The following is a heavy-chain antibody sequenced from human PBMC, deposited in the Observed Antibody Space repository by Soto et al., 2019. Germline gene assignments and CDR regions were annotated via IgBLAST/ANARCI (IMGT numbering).Heavy chain of an antibody. V-gene: IGHV1-3*01. D-gene: IGHD2-15*01. CDR3: AREGCSGGSCFYYYYYYMEV. CDR1: GYTFTSYA. CDR2: INAGNGNT. J-gene: IGHJ6*03. Sequence: ASVKVSCKASGYTFTSYAMHWVRQAPGQRLEWMGWINAGNGNTKYSQKFQGRVTITRDTSASTAYMELSSLRSEDTAVYYCAREGCSGGSCFYYYYYYMEVWGKGSRFTV.